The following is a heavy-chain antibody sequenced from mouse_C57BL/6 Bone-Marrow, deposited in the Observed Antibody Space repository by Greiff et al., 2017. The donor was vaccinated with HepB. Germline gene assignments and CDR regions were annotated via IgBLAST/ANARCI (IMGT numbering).Heavy chain of an antibody. J-gene: IGHJ2*01. CDR2: ISYDGSN. D-gene: IGHD4-1*01. Sequence: EVQLVESGPGLVKPSQSLSLTCSVTRYSITCGYYWNWIRQFPGNKLEWMGYISYDGSNNYNPSLKNRISITRDTSKNQFFLKLNSVTTEDTATYYCASEEGLAGTDFDYWGQGTTLTVSS. CDR1: RYSITCGYY. V-gene: IGHV3-6*01. CDR3: ASEEGLAGTDFDY.